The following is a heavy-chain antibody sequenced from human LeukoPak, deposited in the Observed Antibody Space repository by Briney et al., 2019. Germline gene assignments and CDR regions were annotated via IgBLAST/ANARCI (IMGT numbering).Heavy chain of an antibody. Sequence: PGGSLRLSCAASGFTVSSNYMSWVRQAPGKGLEWVSVIYSGGSTYYADSVKGRFTISRDNSKNTLYLQMNSLRAEDTAVYYCARDLGCSGGSCYPVRDYYGMDVWGQGTTVTVSS. J-gene: IGHJ6*02. CDR3: ARDLGCSGGSCYPVRDYYGMDV. CDR2: IYSGGST. V-gene: IGHV3-66*01. CDR1: GFTVSSNY. D-gene: IGHD2-15*01.